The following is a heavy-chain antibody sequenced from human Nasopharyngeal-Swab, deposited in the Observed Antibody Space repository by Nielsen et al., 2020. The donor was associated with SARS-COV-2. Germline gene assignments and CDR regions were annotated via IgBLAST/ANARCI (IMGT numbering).Heavy chain of an antibody. CDR3: ARLLAVAGTYDY. J-gene: IGHJ4*02. Sequence: SETLSLTCAVSGGSISSGGYSWSWIRQPPGKGLEWIGYIYHSGSTYYNPSLKSRVTISVDRSKNQFSLKLSSVTAADTAVYYCARLLAVAGTYDYWGQGTLVTVSS. D-gene: IGHD6-19*01. CDR1: GGSISSGGYS. V-gene: IGHV4-30-2*01. CDR2: IYHSGST.